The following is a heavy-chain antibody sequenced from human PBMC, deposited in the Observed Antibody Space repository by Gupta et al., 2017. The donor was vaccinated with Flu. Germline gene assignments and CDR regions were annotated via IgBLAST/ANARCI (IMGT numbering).Heavy chain of an antibody. CDR2: ISGSGGST. J-gene: IGHJ5*02. V-gene: IGHV3-23*01. Sequence: EVQLLESGGGLVQPGGSLRLSCAASGFTFSSYAMSWVRQAPGKGLELVSSISGSGGSTYYADSVKGRFTISRDNSKNTLYLQMNSLRAEDTAVYYCAKDPVGATHWFDPWGQGTLVTGSS. D-gene: IGHD1-26*01. CDR1: GFTFSSYA. CDR3: AKDPVGATHWFDP.